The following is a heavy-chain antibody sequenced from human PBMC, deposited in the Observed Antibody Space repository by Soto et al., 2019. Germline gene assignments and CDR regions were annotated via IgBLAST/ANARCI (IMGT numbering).Heavy chain of an antibody. V-gene: IGHV3-53*01. CDR1: GFTVSNNY. Sequence: AGGSLRLSCAAPGFTVSNNYMTWVRQAPGKGLEWVSFIYSSGSTYYADSVKGRFTISRDNFKNTLYLQMNSLRAEDTAVYYCARGYSYSQPVFDYWGLGTLVTVSS. CDR3: ARGYSYSQPVFDY. J-gene: IGHJ4*02. D-gene: IGHD5-18*01. CDR2: IYSSGST.